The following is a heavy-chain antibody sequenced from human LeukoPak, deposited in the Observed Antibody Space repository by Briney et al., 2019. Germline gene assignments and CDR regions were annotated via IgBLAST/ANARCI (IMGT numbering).Heavy chain of an antibody. Sequence: GGSLRLSCAASGFTFSSYGMHWVRQAPGKGLEWVAFIRYDGSNKYYADSAKGRFTISRDNSKNTLYLQMNSLRAEDTAVYYCAKDSTTGYYYYYMDVWGKGTTVTISS. CDR3: AKDSTTGYYYYYMDV. CDR2: IRYDGSNK. CDR1: GFTFSSYG. D-gene: IGHD2-2*01. V-gene: IGHV3-30*02. J-gene: IGHJ6*03.